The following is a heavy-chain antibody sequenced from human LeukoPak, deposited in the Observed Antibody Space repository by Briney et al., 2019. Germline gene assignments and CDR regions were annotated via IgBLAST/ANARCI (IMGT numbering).Heavy chain of an antibody. V-gene: IGHV3-23*01. J-gene: IGHJ4*02. CDR3: AKGRISPDY. CDR1: GFTFSTYA. Sequence: HPGGSLRLSCAASGFTFSTYAMSWVRQAPGKGLEGVSSISDSGGSTYYADSVKGRFSISRDNSKNTLFLQMNSLRAEDTAVYYCAKGRISPDYWGQGTLVTVSS. CDR2: ISDSGGST. D-gene: IGHD3-3*02.